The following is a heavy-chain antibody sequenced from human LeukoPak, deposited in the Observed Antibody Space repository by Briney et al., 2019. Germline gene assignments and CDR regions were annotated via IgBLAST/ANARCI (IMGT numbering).Heavy chain of an antibody. CDR1: GGSISSHY. J-gene: IGHJ6*03. CDR3: ARDLGIRGVVHYYYMDV. CDR2: IYYSGST. D-gene: IGHD3-10*01. Sequence: SETLSLTCTVSGGSISSHYWSWIRQPPGKGLEWIGYIYYSGSTNYNPSLKSRVTISVDTSKNQFSLKLSSVTAADTAVYYCARDLGIRGVVHYYYMDVWGKGTTVTVSS. V-gene: IGHV4-59*11.